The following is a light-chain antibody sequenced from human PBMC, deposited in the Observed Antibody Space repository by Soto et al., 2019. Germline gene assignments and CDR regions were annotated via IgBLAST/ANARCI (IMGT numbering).Light chain of an antibody. CDR1: SSDVGGYNS. Sequence: QSVLTQPASVSGSPGQSITISCTGTSSDVGGYNSVSWYQEHPAKAPKLIIYEVSNRPSGVSNRFSGSKSGNTASLTISGLQAEDGADYYCSSYTSSSPLVFGTGPKLTVL. CDR2: EVS. J-gene: IGLJ1*01. V-gene: IGLV2-14*01. CDR3: SSYTSSSPLV.